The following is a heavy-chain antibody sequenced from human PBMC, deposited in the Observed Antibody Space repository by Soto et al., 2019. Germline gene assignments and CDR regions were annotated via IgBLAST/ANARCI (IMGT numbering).Heavy chain of an antibody. Sequence: ESGGGLVQPGGSLRLSCAASGFTVSSNYMSWVRQAPGKGLEWVSVIYSGGSTYYADSVKGRFTISRDNSKNTLYLQMNSLRAEDTAVYYCASLSVTIFGVVTPSYYYYYMDVWGKGTTVTVSS. V-gene: IGHV3-66*01. D-gene: IGHD3-3*01. CDR2: IYSGGST. CDR3: ASLSVTIFGVVTPSYYYYYMDV. J-gene: IGHJ6*03. CDR1: GFTVSSNY.